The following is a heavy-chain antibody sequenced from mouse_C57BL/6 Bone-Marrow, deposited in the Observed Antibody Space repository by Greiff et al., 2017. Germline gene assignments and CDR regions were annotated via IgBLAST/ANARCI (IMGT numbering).Heavy chain of an antibody. D-gene: IGHD2-3*01. CDR1: GYAFTNYL. Sequence: QVQLQQSGAELVRPGTSVKVSCTASGYAFTNYLIEWVKQRPGKGLEWIGVINPGSGGTNYNEKFKGKATLTADKSSSTAYMQLSSLTSEDSAVYCCARGDDGYTAMEYWGQGTSGTVSS. J-gene: IGHJ4*01. CDR2: INPGSGGT. V-gene: IGHV1-54*01. CDR3: ARGDDGYTAMEY.